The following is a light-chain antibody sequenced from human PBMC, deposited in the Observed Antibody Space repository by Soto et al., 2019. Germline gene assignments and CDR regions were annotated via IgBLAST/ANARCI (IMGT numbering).Light chain of an antibody. CDR1: QSVSSY. Sequence: EIVMTQSPATLSVSPGERVTLSCRASQSVSSYLAWYQQKPGQPPRLLIYDASTRATGIPARFSGSGSGTEFTLTVTRLQSEDFAIYYCHQYNTWPFFTFGPGTRVDI. V-gene: IGKV3-15*01. CDR2: DAS. J-gene: IGKJ3*01. CDR3: HQYNTWPFFT.